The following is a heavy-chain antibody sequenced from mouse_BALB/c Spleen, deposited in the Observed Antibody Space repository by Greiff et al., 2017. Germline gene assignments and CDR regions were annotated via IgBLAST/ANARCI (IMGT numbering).Heavy chain of an antibody. D-gene: IGHD2-1*01. CDR1: GFTFSSYT. CDR2: ISNGGGST. J-gene: IGHJ4*01. Sequence: EVQRVESGGGLVKPGGSLKLSCAASGFTFSSYTMSWVRQTPEKRLEWVATISNGGGSTYYPDTVKGRFTISRDNAKNTLYLQMSSLKSEDTAMYYCARQDGNYGAMDYWGQGTSVTVSS. V-gene: IGHV5-12-2*01. CDR3: ARQDGNYGAMDY.